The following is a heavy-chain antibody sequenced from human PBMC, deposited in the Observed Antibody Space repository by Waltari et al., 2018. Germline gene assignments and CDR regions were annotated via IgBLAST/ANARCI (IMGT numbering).Heavy chain of an antibody. D-gene: IGHD6-13*01. Sequence: EVQLLESGGGLVQPGGSLRLSCAASAFTFSSYAMRWVRQAPGKGLEWVSAISGSGGSTYYADSVKGRFTISRDNSKNTLYLQMNSLRAEDTAVYYCAKGDSSSWYYYYGMDVWGQGTTVTVSS. CDR1: AFTFSSYA. CDR3: AKGDSSSWYYYYGMDV. CDR2: ISGSGGST. J-gene: IGHJ6*02. V-gene: IGHV3-23*01.